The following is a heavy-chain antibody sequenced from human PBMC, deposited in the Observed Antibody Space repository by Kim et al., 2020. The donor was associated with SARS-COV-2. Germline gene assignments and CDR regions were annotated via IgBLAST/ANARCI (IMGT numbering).Heavy chain of an antibody. CDR1: GFTFSSYA. CDR3: VKRAASSVCYGMYV. V-gene: IGHV3-64D*09. CDR2: ISGNGGTT. Sequence: GGSLRLSCAASGFTFSSYALHWVRQAPGKGLESVSTISGNGGTTNYADSVRDRFTISRDNSKNTLYLQMSSLRPEDTAVYYCVKRAASSVCYGMYVW. D-gene: IGHD6-25*01. J-gene: IGHJ6*01.